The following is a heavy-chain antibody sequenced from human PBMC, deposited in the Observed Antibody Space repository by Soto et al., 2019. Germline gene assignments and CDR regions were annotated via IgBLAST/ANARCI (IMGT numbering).Heavy chain of an antibody. CDR2: IDPSDSYT. V-gene: IGHV5-10-1*01. Sequence: PGESLKISCKGSGYSFTSYWISWVRQMPGKGLEWMGRIDPSDSYTNYSPSFQGHVTISADKSISTAYLQWSSLKASDTAMYYCASSTVLTDYYYGMDVWGQGTTVTVSS. CDR3: ASSTVLTDYYYGMDV. CDR1: GYSFTSYW. D-gene: IGHD4-17*01. J-gene: IGHJ6*02.